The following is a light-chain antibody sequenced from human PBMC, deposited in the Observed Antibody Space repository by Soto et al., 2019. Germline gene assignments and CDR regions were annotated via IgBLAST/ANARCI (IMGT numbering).Light chain of an antibody. CDR2: LKSDGSH. CDR3: QTWGTGIHVV. Sequence: QSVLTQSPSASASLGASVKLTCTLTSGHSTYAIAWLQQQPEKGPRYLMKLKSDGSHTKGDGIPDRFSGSSSGAERYLTISSLQSEDEADYYCQTWGTGIHVVFGGGTKVTVL. J-gene: IGLJ2*01. V-gene: IGLV4-69*01. CDR1: SGHSTYA.